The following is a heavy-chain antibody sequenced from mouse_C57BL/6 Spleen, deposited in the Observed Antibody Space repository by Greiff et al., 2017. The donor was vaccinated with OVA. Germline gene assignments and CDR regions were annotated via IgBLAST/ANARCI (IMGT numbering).Heavy chain of an antibody. V-gene: IGHV2-2*01. J-gene: IGHJ1*03. Sequence: VKVVESGPGLVQPSQSLSITCTVSGFSLTSYGVHWVRQSPGKGLEWLGVIWSGGSTDYNAAFISRLSISKDNSKSQVFFKMNSLQADDTAIYYCARNGILRGNYGYFDVWGTGTTVTVSS. CDR2: IWSGGST. CDR1: GFSLTSYG. CDR3: ARNGILRGNYGYFDV. D-gene: IGHD1-1*02.